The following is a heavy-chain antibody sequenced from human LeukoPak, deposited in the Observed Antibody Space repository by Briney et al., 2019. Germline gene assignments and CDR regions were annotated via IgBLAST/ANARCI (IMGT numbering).Heavy chain of an antibody. Sequence: GRALPLSCAGSLLTFRSYRMHGVRQAPSKGLAGVGVISYYGSNKYYADSVKGRFPISRDNSKNTLYLQMNSLRAEDTAVYYCAKEPGAAHYYYYGMDVWGQGTTVTVSS. D-gene: IGHD1-26*01. J-gene: IGHJ6*02. V-gene: IGHV3-30*18. CDR3: AKEPGAAHYYYYGMDV. CDR1: LLTFRSYR. CDR2: ISYYGSNK.